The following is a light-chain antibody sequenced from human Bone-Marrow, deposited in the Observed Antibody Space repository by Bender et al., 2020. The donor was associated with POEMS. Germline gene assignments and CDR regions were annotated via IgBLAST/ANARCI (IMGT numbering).Light chain of an antibody. CDR1: SSDVGAYNL. Sequence: QSALTQPASVSGSPGQSITISCTGASSDVGAYNLVSWYQHLPGTAPTLLIFRNSQRPSGVPDRFSGSKSGTSASLAISGLRSADEADYYCATWDGNLSGPHVVFGGGTKLTVL. V-gene: IGLV1-47*01. CDR3: ATWDGNLSGPHVV. CDR2: RNS. J-gene: IGLJ2*01.